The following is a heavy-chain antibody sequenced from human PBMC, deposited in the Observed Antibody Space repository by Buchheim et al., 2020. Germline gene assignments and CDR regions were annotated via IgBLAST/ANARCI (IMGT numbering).Heavy chain of an antibody. CDR1: GFTFKNYN. CDR3: ARGRASYHFDY. CDR2: IRGGGRPL. J-gene: IGHJ4*02. D-gene: IGHD2-21*01. Sequence: EVQLAESGGGLVQPGGSLRLSCVASGFTFKNYNMNWVRQAPGKGLEWVAYIRGGGRPLFYADSVKGRFTISRDNARNSMYLQIDSLRAEDTAVYFCARGRASYHFDYWGQGTL. V-gene: IGHV3-48*01.